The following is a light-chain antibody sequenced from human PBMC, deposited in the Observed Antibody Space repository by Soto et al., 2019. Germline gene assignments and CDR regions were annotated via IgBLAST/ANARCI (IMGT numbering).Light chain of an antibody. V-gene: IGLV2-14*01. Sequence: QSALTQPASVSGSRGQSITISCTGTSSDVGDYNYVSWYQQHPGKAPKLMIYEVSNRPSGVSNRFSGSKSGNTASLTISGLQAEDEADYYCSSYTSSSIDYVFGTGTKLPVL. J-gene: IGLJ1*01. CDR3: SSYTSSSIDYV. CDR1: SSDVGDYNY. CDR2: EVS.